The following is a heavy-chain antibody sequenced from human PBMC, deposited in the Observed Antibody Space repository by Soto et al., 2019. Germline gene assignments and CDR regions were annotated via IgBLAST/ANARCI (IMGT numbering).Heavy chain of an antibody. CDR1: GFSFSSYV. J-gene: IGHJ4*02. Sequence: GGSLRLSCGTSGFSFSSYVLHWVRQAPGKGLEWVAVLSYYERDKYYADSVKGRFTISRDNSKSTLYLQMNSLRAEDTAVYYCAREGSGDAYNAGGAMDYWGQGTLVTGSS. CDR2: LSYYERDK. D-gene: IGHD2-2*01. V-gene: IGHV3-30*03. CDR3: AREGSGDAYNAGGAMDY.